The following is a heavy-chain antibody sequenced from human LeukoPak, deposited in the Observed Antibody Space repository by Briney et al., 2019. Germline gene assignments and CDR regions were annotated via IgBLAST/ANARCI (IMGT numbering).Heavy chain of an antibody. D-gene: IGHD3-22*01. Sequence: SQTLSLTCTVSGNSISSGDNYWSCHRQPAGQGLEWIGRIYTSGSTNYNPSLKSRVTISGDTSKNQFSLRLSSVTAADTAVYYCARASYSYDINGWVPFDYWGQGTLVTVSS. CDR1: GNSISSGDNY. V-gene: IGHV4-61*02. J-gene: IGHJ4*02. CDR2: IYTSGST. CDR3: ARASYSYDINGWVPFDY.